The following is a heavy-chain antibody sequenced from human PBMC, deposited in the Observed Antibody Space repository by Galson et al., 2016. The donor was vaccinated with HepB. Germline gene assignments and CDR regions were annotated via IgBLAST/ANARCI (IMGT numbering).Heavy chain of an antibody. CDR3: ARRTGNGFDV. J-gene: IGHJ6*02. Sequence: CAISGDSVSSNSATWNWIRLSPSRGLEWLGRTYYRSKWYSDYALSVKSRITFNADTSKSQFSLQLNSVTPEDTAVYYCARRTGNGFDVWGQGTTVTVSS. CDR2: TYYRSKWYS. CDR1: GDSVSSNSAT. D-gene: IGHD1-1*01. V-gene: IGHV6-1*01.